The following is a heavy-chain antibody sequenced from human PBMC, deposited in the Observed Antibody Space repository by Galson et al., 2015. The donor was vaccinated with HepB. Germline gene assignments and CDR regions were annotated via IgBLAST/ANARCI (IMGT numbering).Heavy chain of an antibody. D-gene: IGHD3/OR15-3a*01. V-gene: IGHV3-23*01. CDR1: GFTFSNSA. CDR3: AKVLFLDSGHRGVDY. CDR2: LSSSGRTT. Sequence: SLRLSCAASGFTFSNSAMSWVRQAPGKGLEWVSGLSSSGRTTYYADYVKGRFTISRDNSKNTLYLQMNGLRAEDTAVYYCAKVLFLDSGHRGVDYWGQGTLVTVSS. J-gene: IGHJ4*02.